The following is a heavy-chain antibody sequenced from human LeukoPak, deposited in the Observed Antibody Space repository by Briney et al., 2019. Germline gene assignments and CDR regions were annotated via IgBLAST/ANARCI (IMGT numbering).Heavy chain of an antibody. Sequence: GGSLRLSCAASGFTFSSSAMSWVRQAPGKGLEWVSTIIGSGGSTYDADSVKGRFTISRDNSRNTLYLQMNSLRAEDTAVYYCASITHPIAAAGVDYWGQGTLVTVSS. D-gene: IGHD6-13*01. CDR1: GFTFSSSA. CDR2: IIGSGGST. V-gene: IGHV3-23*01. CDR3: ASITHPIAAAGVDY. J-gene: IGHJ4*02.